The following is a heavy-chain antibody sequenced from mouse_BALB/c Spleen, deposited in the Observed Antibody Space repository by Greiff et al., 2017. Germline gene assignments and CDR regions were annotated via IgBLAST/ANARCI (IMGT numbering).Heavy chain of an antibody. Sequence: LVKTGASVKISCEASGYSFTGYHMHWVKQSHGKSLEWIGYISCYNGATSYNQKFKGKATFTVDTSSSTAYMQFNSLTSEDSAVYYCARKGNSDYAMDYWGQGTSVTVSS. CDR2: ISCYNGAT. CDR3: ARKGNSDYAMDY. V-gene: IGHV1S34*01. D-gene: IGHD2-1*01. J-gene: IGHJ4*01. CDR1: GYSFTGYH.